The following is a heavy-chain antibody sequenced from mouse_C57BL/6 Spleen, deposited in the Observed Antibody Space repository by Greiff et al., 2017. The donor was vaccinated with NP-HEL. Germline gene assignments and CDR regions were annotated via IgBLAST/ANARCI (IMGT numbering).Heavy chain of an antibody. CDR2: IYPGDGDT. Sequence: QVQLQQSGAELVKPGASVKISCKASGYAFSSYWMNWVKQRPGKGLEWIGQIYPGDGDTNYNGKFKGKATLTADKSSSTAYMQLSSLTSEDSAVYFCARLTTVVSPFDYWGQGTTLTVSS. J-gene: IGHJ2*01. V-gene: IGHV1-80*01. CDR1: GYAFSSYW. D-gene: IGHD1-1*01. CDR3: ARLTTVVSPFDY.